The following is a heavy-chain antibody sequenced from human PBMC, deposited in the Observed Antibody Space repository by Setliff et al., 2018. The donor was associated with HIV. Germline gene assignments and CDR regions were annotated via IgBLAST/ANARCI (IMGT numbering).Heavy chain of an antibody. CDR2: IYDDGST. J-gene: IGHJ4*02. V-gene: IGHV3-53*05. CDR3: ARDRYHYDSSESNAGFDY. CDR1: GFTFSSYS. Sequence: GSLRLSCAASGFTFSSYSMNWVRQAPGKGLEWVSVIYDDGSTYYTGSVKGRFTISRDNSKNTLYLQMNSLRPDDTAVYYCARDRYHYDSSESNAGFDYWGQGTRVTVSS. D-gene: IGHD3-22*01.